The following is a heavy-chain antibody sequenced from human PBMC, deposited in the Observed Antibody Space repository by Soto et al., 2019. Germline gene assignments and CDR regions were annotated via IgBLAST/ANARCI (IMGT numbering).Heavy chain of an antibody. J-gene: IGHJ4*02. CDR2: IYYSGST. CDR3: ASGRDGYIKWGFDY. D-gene: IGHD5-12*01. V-gene: IGHV4-59*08. Sequence: PSETLSLTCTVSGGSISSYYWSWIRQPPGKGLEWIGYIYYSGSTNYNPSLKSRVTISVDTSKNQFSLKLSSVTAADTAVYYCASGRDGYIKWGFDYWGQGTLVTVSS. CDR1: GGSISSYY.